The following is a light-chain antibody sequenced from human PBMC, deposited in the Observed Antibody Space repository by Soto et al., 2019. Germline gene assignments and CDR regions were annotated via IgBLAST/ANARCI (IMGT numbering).Light chain of an antibody. V-gene: IGKV1-27*01. CDR1: QGIRNY. Sequence: DIQMTQSPSSLSASVGDRVTITCRASQGIRNYLAWYQQRPGKVPKLLIYAASTLQSGVPSRFSGSGSGTDFTLTISSLQPEDIAVYYCQQYNNWPPITFGQGTRLEIK. CDR3: QQYNNWPPIT. J-gene: IGKJ5*01. CDR2: AAS.